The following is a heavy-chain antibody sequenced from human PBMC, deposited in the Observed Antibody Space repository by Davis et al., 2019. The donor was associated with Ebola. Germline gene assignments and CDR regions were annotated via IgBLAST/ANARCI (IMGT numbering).Heavy chain of an antibody. V-gene: IGHV4-59*06. D-gene: IGHD3-22*01. CDR2: IYYSGST. CDR3: ARNRGSSGYYELFDY. J-gene: IGHJ4*02. Sequence: GSLRLSCTVSGGSISSYYWSWIRQPPGKGLEWIGYIYYSGSTYYNPSLKSRVTISVDTSKNQFSLKLSSVTAADTAVYYCARNRGSSGYYELFDYWGQGTLVTVSS. CDR1: GGSISSYY.